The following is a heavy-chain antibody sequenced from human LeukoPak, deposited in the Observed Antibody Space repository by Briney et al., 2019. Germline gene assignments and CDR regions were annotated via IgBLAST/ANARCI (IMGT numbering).Heavy chain of an antibody. CDR1: GGSFSGYY. CDR3: ARVYDILTRDAFDI. J-gene: IGHJ3*02. Sequence: SETLSLTCAVYGGSFSGYYWSWIRQPPGKGLEWIGEINHSGSTNYNPSLKSRVTISVDTSKNQFSLKLSSVTAADTAVYHCARVYDILTRDAFDIWGQGTMVTVSS. D-gene: IGHD3-9*01. V-gene: IGHV4-34*01. CDR2: INHSGST.